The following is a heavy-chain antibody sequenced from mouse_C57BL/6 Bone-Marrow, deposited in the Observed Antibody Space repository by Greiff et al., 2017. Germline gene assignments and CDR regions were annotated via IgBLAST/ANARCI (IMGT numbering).Heavy chain of an antibody. CDR3: ARYDYDDTFDY. Sequence: EVQLQQSGPELVKPGASVKISCKASGYTFTDYYMNWVKQSHGKSLEWIGDINPNNGGTSYNQKFKGKATLTVDKSSSTAYMELRSLTSEDSAVYYCARYDYDDTFDYWGQGTTLTVSS. CDR2: INPNNGGT. J-gene: IGHJ2*01. CDR1: GYTFTDYY. V-gene: IGHV1-26*01. D-gene: IGHD2-4*01.